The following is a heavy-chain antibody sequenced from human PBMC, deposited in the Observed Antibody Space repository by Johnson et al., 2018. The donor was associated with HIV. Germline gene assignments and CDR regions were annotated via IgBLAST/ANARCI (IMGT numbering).Heavy chain of an antibody. J-gene: IGHJ3*02. D-gene: IGHD2-2*01. Sequence: HWVCQAPEKGLEWVADIKCDGSEKYYVDSVKGRLTISRDNAKNSLYLQVNSLRAEDTAVYYCAKVVVVPAAIWAFDIWGQGTMVTVSS. V-gene: IGHV3-52*01. CDR2: IKCDGSEK. CDR3: AKVVVVPAAIWAFDI.